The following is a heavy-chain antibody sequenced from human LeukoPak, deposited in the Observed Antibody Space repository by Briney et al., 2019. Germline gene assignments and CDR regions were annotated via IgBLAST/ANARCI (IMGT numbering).Heavy chain of an antibody. J-gene: IGHJ4*02. Sequence: ASVKVSCKASGYTFTGCYMHWVRQAPGQGLEWMGWINPNSGGTNYAQKFQGRVTMTRDTSISTAYMELSRLRSDDTAVYYCARELDTPKGYYFDYWGQGTLVTVSS. V-gene: IGHV1-2*02. CDR2: INPNSGGT. CDR3: ARELDTPKGYYFDY. CDR1: GYTFTGCY. D-gene: IGHD5-18*01.